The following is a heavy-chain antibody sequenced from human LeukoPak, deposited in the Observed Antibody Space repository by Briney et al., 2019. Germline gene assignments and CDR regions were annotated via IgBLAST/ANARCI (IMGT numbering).Heavy chain of an antibody. Sequence: SETLSLTCTVSGGSISSYSWSWIRQPAGKGLEWIGRIYTSGSTNYNPSLKSRVTMSVDTSKNQFSLRLSSVTAADTAVYYCASLQASGSSSWYSHDAFDIWGQGTMVTVSS. CDR2: IYTSGST. J-gene: IGHJ3*02. CDR1: GGSISSYS. D-gene: IGHD6-13*01. V-gene: IGHV4-4*07. CDR3: ASLQASGSSSWYSHDAFDI.